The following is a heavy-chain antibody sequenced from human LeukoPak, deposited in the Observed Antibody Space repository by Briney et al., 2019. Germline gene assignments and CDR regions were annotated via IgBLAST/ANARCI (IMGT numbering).Heavy chain of an antibody. J-gene: IGHJ4*02. Sequence: PGGSLRLSCAASGFTFTNAWMIWVRQAPGKGLEWVVRIKSKTYGWTTDYAAPVKGRFTISRDDSKDTVYLQLNSLETEDIAVYYCATEYYGAYNYWGQGSLVIVSS. CDR3: ATEYYGAYNY. D-gene: IGHD4-17*01. CDR1: GFTFTNAW. V-gene: IGHV3-15*01. CDR2: IKSKTYGWTT.